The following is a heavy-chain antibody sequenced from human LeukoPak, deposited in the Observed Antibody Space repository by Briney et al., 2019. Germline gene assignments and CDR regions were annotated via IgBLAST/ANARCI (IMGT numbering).Heavy chain of an antibody. D-gene: IGHD6-6*01. CDR1: GFTIGDYA. J-gene: IGHJ4*02. Sequence: GGSLRLSCTASGFTIGDYAMSWFRQAPGKGLEWVGFIRSKAYGGTTEYAASVKGRFTISRDDSKSIAYLQMNSLKTEDTAVYYCTRRIVALTYFDYWGQGTLVTVSS. CDR3: TRRIVALTYFDY. V-gene: IGHV3-49*03. CDR2: IRSKAYGGTT.